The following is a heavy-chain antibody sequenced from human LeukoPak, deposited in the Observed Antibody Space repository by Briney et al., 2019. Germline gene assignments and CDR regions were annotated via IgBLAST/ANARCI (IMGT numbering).Heavy chain of an antibody. Sequence: PSETLSLTCTVSGGSISSSSYYWGWIRQPPGKGLEWIGSIYYSGSTYYNPSLKSRVTISVDTSKNQFSLKLSSVTAADTAVYYCGYYDSSGYVDYWGQGTLVTVSS. CDR1: GGSISSSSYY. J-gene: IGHJ4*02. CDR3: GYYDSSGYVDY. D-gene: IGHD3-22*01. CDR2: IYYSGST. V-gene: IGHV4-39*01.